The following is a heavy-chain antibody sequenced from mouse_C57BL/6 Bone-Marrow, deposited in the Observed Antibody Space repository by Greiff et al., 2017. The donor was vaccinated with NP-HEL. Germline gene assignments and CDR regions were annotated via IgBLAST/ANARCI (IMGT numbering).Heavy chain of an antibody. CDR1: GYTFTSYW. J-gene: IGHJ2*01. D-gene: IGHD2-4*01. Sequence: QVQLQQSGAELVKPGASVKMSCKASGYTFTSYWITWVKQRPGQGLEWIGDIYPGSGSTNYNEKFKSKATLTVYTSSSTAYMQLSSLTSEDSAVYYCAKDYYDYDGVYFDYWGQGTTRTVSS. V-gene: IGHV1-55*01. CDR2: IYPGSGST. CDR3: AKDYYDYDGVYFDY.